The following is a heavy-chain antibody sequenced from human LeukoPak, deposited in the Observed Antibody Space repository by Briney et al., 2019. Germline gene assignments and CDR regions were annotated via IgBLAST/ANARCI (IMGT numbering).Heavy chain of an antibody. V-gene: IGHV1-2*02. CDR1: GYTFTGYY. Sequence: ASVKVSCKASGYTFTGYYMHWVRQAPGQGLEWMGWINPDSGDTNYAQRFQGRATMTRDTSISTAYMEKRRLTSDDTAVYYCARGSYDSSDFEYVQHWGQGTLVTVSS. CDR3: ARGSYDSSDFEYVQH. J-gene: IGHJ1*01. D-gene: IGHD3-22*01. CDR2: INPDSGDT.